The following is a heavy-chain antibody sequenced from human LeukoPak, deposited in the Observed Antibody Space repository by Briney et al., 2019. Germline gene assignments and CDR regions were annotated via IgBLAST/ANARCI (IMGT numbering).Heavy chain of an antibody. V-gene: IGHV3-23*01. CDR1: GFTFSSYA. CDR2: ISGSGGST. D-gene: IGHD5-18*01. Sequence: GGSLRLSCAASGFTFSSYAMSWVRQAQGKGLEWVSAISGSGGSTYYADSVKGRFTISRDNSKNTVHLQMNSLRVEDTAVYYCAKVYIDAARVHFDYWGQGTRVTVSS. CDR3: AKVYIDAARVHFDY. J-gene: IGHJ4*02.